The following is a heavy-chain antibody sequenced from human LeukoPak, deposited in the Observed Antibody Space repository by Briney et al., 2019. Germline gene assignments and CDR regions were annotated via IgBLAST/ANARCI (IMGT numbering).Heavy chain of an antibody. CDR2: IKSDGSEK. CDR1: GFTFSSYW. D-gene: IGHD1-1*01. V-gene: IGHV3-7*01. CDR3: ARYCTFRTCSGTKFDS. Sequence: GGSLRLSCAASGFTFSSYWMSWVRQAPGKVLEWVANIKSDGSEKYYLDSVKGRFTISRDNAKNSLYLQMNSLRAEDSAVYYCARYCTFRTCSGTKFDSWGQGTLVTVSS. J-gene: IGHJ4*02.